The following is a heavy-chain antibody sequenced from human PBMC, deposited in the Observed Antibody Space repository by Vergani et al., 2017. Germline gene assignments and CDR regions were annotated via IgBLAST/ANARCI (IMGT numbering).Heavy chain of an antibody. CDR2: ISSSSSYI. CDR1: GFTFSSYS. D-gene: IGHD1-20*01. CDR3: ARAYGRYDWFDY. Sequence: EVQLVESGGGLVKPGGSLRLSCAASGFTFSSYSMNWVRQAPGKGLEWVSSISSSSSYIYYADSVKGRFTISRDNAKNSLYLQMNSLRAEDTAVYYCARAYGRYDWFDYWGKRTLVTVSS. V-gene: IGHV3-21*01. J-gene: IGHJ4*01.